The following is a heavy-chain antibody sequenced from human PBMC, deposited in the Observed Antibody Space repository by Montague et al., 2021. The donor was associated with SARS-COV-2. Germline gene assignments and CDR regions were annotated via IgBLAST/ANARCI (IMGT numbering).Heavy chain of an antibody. D-gene: IGHD3-22*01. CDR1: GGSFSDNY. CDR3: ARGRQHFNMIVVVMTGGEYYFDY. CDR2: INHRGTS. J-gene: IGHJ4*02. Sequence: SETRSLTCAVYGGSFSDNYWSWIRKPPGKGLEWIGEINHRGTSNYNPSLKSRVSISVDTPKNQFSLYLGSVTAADTAVYYCARGRQHFNMIVVVMTGGEYYFDYWGQGTLVTVSS. V-gene: IGHV4-34*01.